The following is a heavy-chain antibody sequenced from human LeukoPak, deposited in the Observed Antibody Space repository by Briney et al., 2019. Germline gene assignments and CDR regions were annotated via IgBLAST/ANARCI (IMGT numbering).Heavy chain of an antibody. CDR1: GFTVSSNN. V-gene: IGHV3-53*01. Sequence: GGSLRLSCAASGFTVSSNNMNWVRQAPGKGLEWVSVIYDSGGAYYADSVKGRFTVSRDNSKNTLYLQMNSLRAEDTAVYYCARNHASGSFDYWGQGTLVPSPQ. J-gene: IGHJ4*02. D-gene: IGHD3-10*01. CDR2: IYDSGGA. CDR3: ARNHASGSFDY.